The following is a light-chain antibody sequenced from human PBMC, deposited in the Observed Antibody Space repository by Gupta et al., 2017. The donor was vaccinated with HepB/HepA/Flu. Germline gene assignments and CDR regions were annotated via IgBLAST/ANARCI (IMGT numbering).Light chain of an antibody. J-gene: IGKJ4*01. Sequence: AIQLTQSPSSLSASVGDRVTITCRASQGISSALAWYQQKPGQPPKLLIFDASRVESDVSSRFSGSGSGTDFTLTISLRQPEDCASYYCQHFYNGVTFGGGTKVEIK. CDR3: QHFYNGVT. CDR2: DAS. V-gene: IGKV1D-13*01. CDR1: QGISSA.